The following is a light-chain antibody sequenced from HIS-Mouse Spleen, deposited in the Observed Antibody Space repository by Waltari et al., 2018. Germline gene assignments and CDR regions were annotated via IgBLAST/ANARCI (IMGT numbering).Light chain of an antibody. Sequence: NFMLTQPHSVSESPGKTVTISCTRSSGSIASNYVQRYQQRPGSAPTPVIYEDNQRPSGVPDRFSGSIDSSSNSASLTISGLKTEDEADYYCQSYDSSNLVFGGGTKLTVL. CDR3: QSYDSSNLV. J-gene: IGLJ3*02. CDR2: EDN. CDR1: SGSIASNY. V-gene: IGLV6-57*04.